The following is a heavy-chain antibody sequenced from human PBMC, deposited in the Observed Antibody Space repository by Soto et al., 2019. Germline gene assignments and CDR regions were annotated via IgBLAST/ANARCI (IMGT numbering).Heavy chain of an antibody. Sequence: SETLSLTCAVYGGSFSGYYWSWIRQPPGKGLEWIGEINHSGSTNYNPSLKSRVTISVDTSKNQFSLKLSSVTAADTAVYYCARGGLIAAAGHFDYWGQGTLVTVSS. CDR1: GGSFSGYY. D-gene: IGHD6-13*01. CDR3: ARGGLIAAAGHFDY. CDR2: INHSGST. J-gene: IGHJ4*02. V-gene: IGHV4-34*01.